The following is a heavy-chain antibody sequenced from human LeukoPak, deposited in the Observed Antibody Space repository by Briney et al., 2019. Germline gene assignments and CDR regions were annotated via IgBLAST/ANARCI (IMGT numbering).Heavy chain of an antibody. CDR3: ARGRIAVAGASTSLFDIDY. Sequence: PSETLSLTCAVYGGSFSDYYWSWLRQPPGKGLEWIGEINHSGSTNYNPSLKRRVTISVDTSNTHFSLKLSSLTAADTAVYYCARGRIAVAGASTSLFDIDYWGQGTLVTVSS. J-gene: IGHJ4*02. CDR1: GGSFSDYY. V-gene: IGHV4-34*01. CDR2: INHSGST. D-gene: IGHD6-19*01.